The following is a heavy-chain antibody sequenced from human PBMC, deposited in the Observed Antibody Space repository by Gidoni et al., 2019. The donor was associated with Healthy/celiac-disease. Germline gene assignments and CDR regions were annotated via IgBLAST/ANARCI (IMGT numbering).Heavy chain of an antibody. CDR2: ISYDGSNK. CDR1: GFTFSSYG. V-gene: IGHV3-30*18. CDR3: AKEGDFWSGLDYYYGMDV. J-gene: IGHJ6*02. Sequence: QVQLVESGGGVVQPGRSLRLSCAASGFTFSSYGMHWVRQAPGKGLEWVAVISYDGSNKYYADSVKGRFTISRDNSKNTLYLQMNSLRAEDTAVYYCAKEGDFWSGLDYYYGMDVWGQGTTVTVSS. D-gene: IGHD3-3*01.